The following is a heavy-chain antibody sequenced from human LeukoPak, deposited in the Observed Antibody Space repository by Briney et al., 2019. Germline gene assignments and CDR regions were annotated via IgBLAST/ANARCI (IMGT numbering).Heavy chain of an antibody. D-gene: IGHD3-22*01. CDR3: ARDLVTMIDMYYFDY. CDR1: GYTFTGYY. V-gene: IGHV1-2*06. J-gene: IGHJ4*02. CDR2: INPNSGGT. Sequence: GASVKVSRKASGYTFTGYYMHWVRQAPGQGLEWMGRINPNSGGTNYAQKFQGRVTMTRDTSISTAYMELSRLRSDDTAVYYCARDLVTMIDMYYFDYWGQGTLVTVSS.